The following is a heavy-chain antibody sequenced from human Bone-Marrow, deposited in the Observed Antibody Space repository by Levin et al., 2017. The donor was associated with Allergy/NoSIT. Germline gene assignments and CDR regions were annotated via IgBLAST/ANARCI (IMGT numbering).Heavy chain of an antibody. V-gene: IGHV3-7*01. CDR3: ARDGGQLPHWYYGMDV. J-gene: IGHJ6*02. CDR2: IKEDGSAI. CDR1: GFSLTSYW. D-gene: IGHD1-26*01. Sequence: GGSLRLSCAASGFSLTSYWMSWVRRAPGKGLEWLANIKEDGSAIYYVDSVRGRFTISRDNAKNSLFLQMNSLRVEDTAVYYCARDGGQLPHWYYGMDVWGQGTTVIVSS.